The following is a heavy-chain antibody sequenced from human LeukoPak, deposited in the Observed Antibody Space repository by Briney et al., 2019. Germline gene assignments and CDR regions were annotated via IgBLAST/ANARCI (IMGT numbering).Heavy chain of an antibody. J-gene: IGHJ4*02. D-gene: IGHD2-15*01. CDR3: AKGSRLFQGGYFDY. V-gene: IGHV3-23*01. Sequence: GGSLRLSCAASGFTFSSYGMSWVRQAPGKGLEWVSAISGSGGSTYYADSVKGRFTISRDNSKNTLYLQMNSLRAEDTAVYYCAKGSRLFQGGYFDYWGQGTLVTVSS. CDR1: GFTFSSYG. CDR2: ISGSGGST.